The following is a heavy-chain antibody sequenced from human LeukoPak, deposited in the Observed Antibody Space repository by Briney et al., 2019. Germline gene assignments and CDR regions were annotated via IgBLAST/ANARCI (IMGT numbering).Heavy chain of an antibody. Sequence: SEALSLTRTVSGGSINNYCWSWIRQPPGKGLEWIGYIYYSEGSNYSGSTNYNPSLKSRVTFSVDTSKNQFSLELNSVTAADTAVYYCARGPAYYSAFWDIWGQGTMVTVSS. CDR2: IYYSEGSNYSGST. CDR1: GGSINNYC. J-gene: IGHJ3*02. V-gene: IGHV4-59*01. CDR3: ARGPAYYSAFWDI. D-gene: IGHD3-10*01.